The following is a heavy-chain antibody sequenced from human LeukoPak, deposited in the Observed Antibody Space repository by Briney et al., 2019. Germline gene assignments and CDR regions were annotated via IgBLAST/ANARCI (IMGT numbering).Heavy chain of an antibody. D-gene: IGHD2-15*01. CDR2: IKQDGNEK. CDR3: ASSGYCSGGSCYSANYYYYYMDV. Sequence: GGSLRLSCAASGFRFSTYWMSWVRQAPGKGLEWVANIKQDGNEKYYVDSVKGRFTISRDNAKNSLYLQMNSLRAEDTAVYYCASSGYCSGGSCYSANYYYYYMDVWGKGTTVTVSS. CDR1: GFRFSTYW. J-gene: IGHJ6*03. V-gene: IGHV3-7*01.